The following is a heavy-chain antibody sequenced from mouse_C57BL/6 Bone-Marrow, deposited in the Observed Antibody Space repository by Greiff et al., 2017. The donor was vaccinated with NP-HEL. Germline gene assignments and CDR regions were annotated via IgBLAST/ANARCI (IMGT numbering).Heavy chain of an antibody. CDR1: GYSITSGYY. D-gene: IGHD1-1*01. Sequence: EVKLMESGPGLVKPSQSLSLTCSVTGYSITSGYYWNWIRQFPGNKLEWMGYISYDGSNNYNPSLKNRISITRDTSKNQFFLKLNSVTTEDTATYYCASDPLYYGTPYYYAMDYWGQGTSVTVSS. V-gene: IGHV3-6*01. CDR2: ISYDGSN. J-gene: IGHJ4*01. CDR3: ASDPLYYGTPYYYAMDY.